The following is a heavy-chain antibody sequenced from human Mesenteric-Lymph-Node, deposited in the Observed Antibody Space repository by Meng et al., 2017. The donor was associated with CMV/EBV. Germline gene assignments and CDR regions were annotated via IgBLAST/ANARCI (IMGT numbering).Heavy chain of an antibody. J-gene: IGHJ5*02. Sequence: SETLSLTCAVYGESFSGYYWTWIRQFPGKGLEWIGEINHSGSTNYNPSLKSRVTISVDTSKNQFSLKLSSVTAADTATYYCAREKTTMINDAGLGYFRVDPWGQGALVTVSS. CDR3: AREKTTMINDAGLGYFRVDP. V-gene: IGHV4-34*01. CDR1: GESFSGYY. CDR2: INHSGST. D-gene: IGHD4-17*01.